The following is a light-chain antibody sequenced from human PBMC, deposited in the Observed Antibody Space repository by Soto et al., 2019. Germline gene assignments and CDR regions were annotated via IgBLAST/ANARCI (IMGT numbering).Light chain of an antibody. CDR1: QSVSSQ. CDR2: DAS. Sequence: EIVLTQSPATLSLSPGERATLSCRASQSVSSQLAWYQQKPGQAPRLLIHDASNRATGIPARFSGSGSGTDFALTITSLEPEAFAVYYCQQRSNWPLTFGGGTKVEIK. J-gene: IGKJ4*01. CDR3: QQRSNWPLT. V-gene: IGKV3-11*01.